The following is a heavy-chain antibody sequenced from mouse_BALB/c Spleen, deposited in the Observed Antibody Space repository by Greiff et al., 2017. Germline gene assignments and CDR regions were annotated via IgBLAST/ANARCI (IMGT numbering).Heavy chain of an antibody. CDR1: GFTFSSYA. V-gene: IGHV5-9-4*01. Sequence: EVHLVESGGGLVKPGGSLKLSCAASGFTFSSYAMSWVRQSPEKRLEWVAEISSGGSYTYYPDTVTGRFTISRDNAKNTLYLEMSSLRSEDTAMYYCARGGVTTWAMDYWGQGTSVTVSS. CDR3: ARGGVTTWAMDY. J-gene: IGHJ4*01. D-gene: IGHD2-1*01. CDR2: ISSGGSYT.